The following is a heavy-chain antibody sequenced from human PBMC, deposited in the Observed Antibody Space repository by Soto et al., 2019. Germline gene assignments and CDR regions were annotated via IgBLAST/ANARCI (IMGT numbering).Heavy chain of an antibody. Sequence: QVQLVQSGAEVKKPGASVKVSCKASGYTFTSYGISWVRQAPGQGLEWMGWISSYNGNTNYAQKVQGRVTMTTDTSASTTVMELRSLRSDDTAVYYCARGPQYCSSSSCFSRVTWFDPWGQGTLVTVSS. J-gene: IGHJ5*02. D-gene: IGHD2-2*01. CDR2: ISSYNGNT. CDR1: GYTFTSYG. CDR3: ARGPQYCSSSSCFSRVTWFDP. V-gene: IGHV1-18*01.